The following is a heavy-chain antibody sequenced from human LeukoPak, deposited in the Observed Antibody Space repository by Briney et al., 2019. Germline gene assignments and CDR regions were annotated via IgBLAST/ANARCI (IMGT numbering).Heavy chain of an antibody. D-gene: IGHD6-19*01. CDR3: ARHGCIAVAGTGRCCFDY. CDR1: GGSISSYY. V-gene: IGHV4-59*08. CDR2: IYSSGST. J-gene: IGHJ4*02. Sequence: SETLSLTCTVSGGSISSYYWSWIRQPPGKGLEWIGYIYSSGSTNYNPTLKSRVTISVDTSKNQFSLNLSSVTAADTAVYYCARHGCIAVAGTGRCCFDYWGQGTLVTVSS.